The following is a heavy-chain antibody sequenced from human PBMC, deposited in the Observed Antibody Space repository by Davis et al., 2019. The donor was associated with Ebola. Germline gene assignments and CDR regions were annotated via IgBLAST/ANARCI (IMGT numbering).Heavy chain of an antibody. CDR2: IKQDGSEK. D-gene: IGHD6-13*01. Sequence: GGSLRLSCAASGFTFSNYWMSWVRQAPGKGLEWVANIKQDGSEKYYVGSVKGRCTISRDNAKNSLDLQMSSLRAEDTAVYYCARDNEEQQLLFYYYGMDVWGQGTTVTVSS. CDR1: GFTFSNYW. J-gene: IGHJ6*02. CDR3: ARDNEEQQLLFYYYGMDV. V-gene: IGHV3-7*01.